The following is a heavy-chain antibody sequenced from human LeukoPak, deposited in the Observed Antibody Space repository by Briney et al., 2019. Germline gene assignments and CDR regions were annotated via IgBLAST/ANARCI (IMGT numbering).Heavy chain of an antibody. Sequence: PGRSLRLSCAASGFTFTNYAMSWVRQAPGKGLEWVSGINSNGASTYYADSVRGRFTISRDNSKNTLFLQMSALRAEDTAVYYCARDIPAGHFDYWGQGTLVTVSS. CDR2: INSNGAST. CDR1: GFTFTNYA. D-gene: IGHD2-21*01. V-gene: IGHV3-23*01. J-gene: IGHJ4*02. CDR3: ARDIPAGHFDY.